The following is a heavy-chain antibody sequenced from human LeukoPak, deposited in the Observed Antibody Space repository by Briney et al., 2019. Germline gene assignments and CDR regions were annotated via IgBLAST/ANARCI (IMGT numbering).Heavy chain of an antibody. J-gene: IGHJ6*03. CDR2: ISASRGIT. Sequence: GGSQRLSCAASGFNYSSYTMNWVRQAPGMGLEWLSYISASRGITYYADSVKGRFTISRDNAKNSLYLQMNSLRAEDTAVYYCVRGSLASGVVVYYYYYLDVWGKGTTVTVSS. CDR1: GFNYSSYT. V-gene: IGHV3-48*01. CDR3: VRGSLASGVVVYYYYYLDV. D-gene: IGHD3-3*01.